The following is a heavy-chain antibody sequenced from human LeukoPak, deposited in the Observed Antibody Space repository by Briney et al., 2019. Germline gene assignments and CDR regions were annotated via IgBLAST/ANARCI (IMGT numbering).Heavy chain of an antibody. CDR2: IIPIFGTA. CDR1: GYTLTELS. CDR3: ARDTGSSGRFDY. V-gene: IGHV1-69*13. J-gene: IGHJ4*02. D-gene: IGHD6-19*01. Sequence: GASVKVSCKVSGYTLTELSMHWVRQAPGQGLEWMGGIIPIFGTANYAQKFQGRVTITADESTSTAYMELSSLRSEDTAVYYCARDTGSSGRFDYWGQGTLVTVSS.